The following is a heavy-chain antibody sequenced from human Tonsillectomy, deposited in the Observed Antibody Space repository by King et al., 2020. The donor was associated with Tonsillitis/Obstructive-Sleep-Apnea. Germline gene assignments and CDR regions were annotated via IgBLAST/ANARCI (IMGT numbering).Heavy chain of an antibody. V-gene: IGHV3-33*01. CDR1: GFTFSSYG. J-gene: IGHJ4*02. CDR3: ARDPERTTTGYFDY. D-gene: IGHD1-7*01. CDR2: IWYDGSNK. Sequence: VQLVESGGGVVQPGRSLRLSCAASGFTFSSYGMHWVRQAPGKGLEWVAVIWYDGSNKYYADSVKGRFTISRDNSKNKLYLQMNSLRAEDTAVYYCARDPERTTTGYFDYWGQGTLVTVSS.